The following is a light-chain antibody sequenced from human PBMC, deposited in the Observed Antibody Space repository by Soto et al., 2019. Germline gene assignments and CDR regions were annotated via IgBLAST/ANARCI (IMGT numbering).Light chain of an antibody. J-gene: IGLJ1*01. V-gene: IGLV2-14*01. CDR1: SSDIGAYNS. CDR3: RSYTASSTFV. Sequence: QSVLTQPASVSGSPGQSITISCTGTSSDIGAYNSVSWYQHHPGKAPKLIVFQVSLRPSAVSDRFSGSKSDNTASLTISGLQTEDEADYYCRSYTASSTFVFGTGTKVTVL. CDR2: QVS.